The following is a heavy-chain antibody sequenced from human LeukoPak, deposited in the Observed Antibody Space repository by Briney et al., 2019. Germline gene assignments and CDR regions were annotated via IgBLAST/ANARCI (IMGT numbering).Heavy chain of an antibody. CDR1: GGSFSGYY. J-gene: IGHJ5*02. V-gene: IGHV4-59*01. CDR2: IYYSGST. Sequence: SETLSLTCAVYGGSFSGYYWSWIRQPRGKGLEWIGDIYYSGSTYYNPSLKSRVSISVDTSKSQFSLKVRSVTAADTAVYYCAREESMVRGASWFDPWGQGTLVTVSP. D-gene: IGHD3-10*01. CDR3: AREESMVRGASWFDP.